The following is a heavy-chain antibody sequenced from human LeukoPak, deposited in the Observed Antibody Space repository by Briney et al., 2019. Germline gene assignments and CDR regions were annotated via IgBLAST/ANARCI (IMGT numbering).Heavy chain of an antibody. CDR1: GGTFSGYA. CDR3: ARVWGTARSGHDAFDI. Sequence: ASVKVSCKASGGTFSGYAISWVRQAPGQGLEWMGGIIPIFGTANYAQKFQGRVTITTDESTSTAYMELSSLRSEDTAVYYCARVWGTARSGHDAFDIWGQGTMVTVSS. CDR2: IIPIFGTA. D-gene: IGHD3-16*01. V-gene: IGHV1-69*05. J-gene: IGHJ3*02.